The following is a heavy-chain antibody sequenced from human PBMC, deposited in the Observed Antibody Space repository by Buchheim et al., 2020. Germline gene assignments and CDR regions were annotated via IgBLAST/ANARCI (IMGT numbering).Heavy chain of an antibody. V-gene: IGHV3-7*01. CDR3: ASHVG. Sequence: EVQLVESGGGLVQPGGSLRLSCAASGFTFISYWMSWVGQAPGKGLEWVANIKQEGSEKYYLDSVKGRLTISRDTAKTSLYLQMNSLRAEDTAVYYCASHVGWGQGTL. CDR2: IKQEGSEK. CDR1: GFTFISYW. D-gene: IGHD2-15*01. J-gene: IGHJ4*02.